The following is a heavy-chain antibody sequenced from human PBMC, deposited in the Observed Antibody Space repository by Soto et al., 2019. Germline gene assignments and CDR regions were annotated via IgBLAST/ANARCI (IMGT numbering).Heavy chain of an antibody. CDR2: ISYDGSNK. J-gene: IGHJ4*02. V-gene: IGHV3-30*18. Sequence: GGSLRLSCAASGFTFSSYGIHWVRQAPGKGLEWVAIISYDGSNKYYADSVRGRFTVSRDNSKNTLYLQMNSLRPEDTAVYYCAKDREDAIAKYYFDYWGQGTLVTVSS. CDR1: GFTFSSYG. D-gene: IGHD2-21*01. CDR3: AKDREDAIAKYYFDY.